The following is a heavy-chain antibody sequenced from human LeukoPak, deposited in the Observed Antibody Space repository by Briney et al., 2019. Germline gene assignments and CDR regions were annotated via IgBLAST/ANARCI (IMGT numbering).Heavy chain of an antibody. Sequence: SETLSLTCTVSGGSISSYYWSWIRQPPGKGLEWIGYIYYSGSTNYNPSLKSRVTISVDTSKNQFSLKLSSVTAAGTAVYYCARVSYYGSGSLYFDYWGQGTLVTVSS. CDR1: GGSISSYY. CDR2: IYYSGST. CDR3: ARVSYYGSGSLYFDY. J-gene: IGHJ4*02. V-gene: IGHV4-59*01. D-gene: IGHD3-10*01.